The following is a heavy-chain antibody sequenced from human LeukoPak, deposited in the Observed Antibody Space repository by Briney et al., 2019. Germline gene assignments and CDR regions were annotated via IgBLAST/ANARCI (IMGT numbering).Heavy chain of an antibody. CDR1: GFTFSSYE. CDR3: ATGGNILTGYDDFDY. J-gene: IGHJ4*02. D-gene: IGHD3-9*01. V-gene: IGHV3-48*03. CDR2: ISGSSSTI. Sequence: GGSLRLSCAASGFTFSSYEMNWVRQAPGKGLEWVSYISGSSSTIYYADSVKGRFTISRDNAKNSLYLQMSSLRAEDTAVYYCATGGNILTGYDDFDYWGQGALVTVSS.